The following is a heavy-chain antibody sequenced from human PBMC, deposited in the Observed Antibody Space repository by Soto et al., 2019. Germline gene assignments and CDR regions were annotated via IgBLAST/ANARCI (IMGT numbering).Heavy chain of an antibody. CDR2: TYYRSRWYN. J-gene: IGHJ6*03. V-gene: IGHV6-1*01. Sequence: QVQLQQSGPGLVRPSQTLSLTCAISGDSVSSNSAAWNWIRQSPSRGLEWLGRTYYRSRWYNDYAVSVKSRMTVNPDTSKYQFSLQLNSVTPEDTAVYYCAGPTSLQWYYMDVWDKGTTVTVSS. D-gene: IGHD1-26*01. CDR3: AGPTSLQWYYMDV. CDR1: GDSVSSNSAA.